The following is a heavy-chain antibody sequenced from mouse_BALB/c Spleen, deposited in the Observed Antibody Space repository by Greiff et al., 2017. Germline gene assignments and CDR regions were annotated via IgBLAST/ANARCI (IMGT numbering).Heavy chain of an antibody. D-gene: IGHD1-2*01. CDR1: GYTFTSYT. CDR3: ARILLRLQAMDY. V-gene: IGHV1-4*02. Sequence: QVQLQQSAAELARPGASVKMSCKASGYTFTSYTMHWVKQRPGQGLEWIGYINPSSGYTKYNQKFKDKTTLTADKSSSTAYMQLSSLTSEDSAVYYCARILLRLQAMDYWGQGTSVTVSS. J-gene: IGHJ4*01. CDR2: INPSSGYT.